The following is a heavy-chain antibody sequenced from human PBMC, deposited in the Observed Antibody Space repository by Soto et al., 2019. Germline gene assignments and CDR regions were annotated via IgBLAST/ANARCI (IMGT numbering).Heavy chain of an antibody. CDR1: GGTFSTYA. Sequence: QVQLVQSGAEVKKPGSSVKVSCKAPGGTFSTYAISWVRQAPGQGLEWMGGVIPIFGTPKYAQKFQGRVTITADESTSTGYMELRSLRSEDTAVYYCATIWELFDYWGQGTLVTVSS. D-gene: IGHD3-16*01. CDR2: VIPIFGTP. V-gene: IGHV1-69*01. J-gene: IGHJ4*02. CDR3: ATIWELFDY.